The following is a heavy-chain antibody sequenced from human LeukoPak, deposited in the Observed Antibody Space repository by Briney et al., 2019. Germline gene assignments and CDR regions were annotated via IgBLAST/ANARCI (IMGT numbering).Heavy chain of an antibody. CDR2: IYYSGST. CDR3: ARGPYDFWGGSNYFDY. V-gene: IGHV4-59*01. D-gene: IGHD3-3*01. CDR1: GGSISSYY. J-gene: IGHJ4*02. Sequence: SETLSLTCTVSGGSISSYYWSWIRQPPGKGLEWIGYIYYSGSTNYNPSLKSRVTISVDTSKNQFSLKLSSVTAADTAVYYCARGPYDFWGGSNYFDYWGQGTLVTVSS.